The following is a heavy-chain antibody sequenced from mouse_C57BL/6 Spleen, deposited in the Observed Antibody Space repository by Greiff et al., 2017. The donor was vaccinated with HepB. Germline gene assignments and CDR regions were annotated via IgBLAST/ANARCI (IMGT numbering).Heavy chain of an antibody. V-gene: IGHV1-64*01. CDR2: IHPNSGST. D-gene: IGHD4-1*01. Sequence: QVQLQQPGAELVKPGASVKLSCKASGYTFTSYWMHWVKQRPGQGLEWIGMIHPNSGSTNYNEKFKSKATLTVDKASSTAYMQLSSLTSEDSAVYYCARGDWGRYFDVWGTGTTVTVSS. CDR1: GYTFTSYW. J-gene: IGHJ1*03. CDR3: ARGDWGRYFDV.